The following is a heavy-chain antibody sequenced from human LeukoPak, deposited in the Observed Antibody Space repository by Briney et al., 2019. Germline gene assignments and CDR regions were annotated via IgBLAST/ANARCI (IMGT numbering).Heavy chain of an antibody. D-gene: IGHD3-22*01. CDR1: GFTFSSYG. V-gene: IGHV3-33*06. Sequence: GGSLRLSCAASGFTFSSYGMHWARQAPGKGLEWVAVIWYDGSNKYYADSVKGRFTISRDNSKNTLYLQMNSLRAEDTAVYYCANVVYYDSSGPLDYWGQGTLVTVSS. CDR3: ANVVYYDSSGPLDY. CDR2: IWYDGSNK. J-gene: IGHJ4*02.